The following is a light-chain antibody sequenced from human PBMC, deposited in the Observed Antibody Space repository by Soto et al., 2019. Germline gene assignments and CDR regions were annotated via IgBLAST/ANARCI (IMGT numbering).Light chain of an antibody. V-gene: IGLV1-40*01. CDR3: QSYDSSLSGVV. CDR1: SSNIGAGYD. Sequence: QSVLTQPPSVSGAPGQRVTISCTGSSSNIGAGYDVHWYQQLPGTAPRLLISGNSNRPSGVPDRFSGSKSGTSASLAITGLHDEDEADYYCQSYDSSLSGVVFGGGTKLTVL. J-gene: IGLJ2*01. CDR2: GNS.